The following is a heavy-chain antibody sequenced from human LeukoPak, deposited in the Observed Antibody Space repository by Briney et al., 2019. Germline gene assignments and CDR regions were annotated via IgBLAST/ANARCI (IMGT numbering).Heavy chain of an antibody. D-gene: IGHD6-19*01. CDR2: ISSSGSTI. V-gene: IGHV3-11*01. Sequence: GGSLRLSCAASGFTFSDYYMSWIRQAPGKGLEWVSYISSSGSTIYYADSVKGRFTISRDNAKNSLYLQMNSLRAEDTAVYYCASLVPVAGTAIDIWGQGTMVTVSS. CDR1: GFTFSDYY. CDR3: ASLVPVAGTAIDI. J-gene: IGHJ3*02.